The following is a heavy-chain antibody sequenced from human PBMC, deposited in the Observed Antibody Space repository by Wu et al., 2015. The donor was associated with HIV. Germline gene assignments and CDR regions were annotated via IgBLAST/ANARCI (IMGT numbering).Heavy chain of an antibody. CDR3: ARGVSGYDLGSKLGSKVYYYYGMDV. CDR2: MNPNSGNT. V-gene: IGHV1-8*01. D-gene: IGHD5-12*01. Sequence: QVQLVQSGAEVKKPGASVKVSCKASGYTFTSYDINWVRQATGQGLEWMGWMNPNSGNTGYAQKFQGRVTMTRNTSISTAYMELSSLRSEDTAVYYCARGVSGYDLGSKLGSKVYYYYGMDVWGQGTTVTVSS. CDR1: GYTFTSYD. J-gene: IGHJ6*02.